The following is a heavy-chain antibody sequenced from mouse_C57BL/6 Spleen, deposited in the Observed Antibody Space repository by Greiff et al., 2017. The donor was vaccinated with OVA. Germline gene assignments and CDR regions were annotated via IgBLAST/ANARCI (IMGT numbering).Heavy chain of an antibody. Sequence: QVQLQQPGAELVKPGASVKLSCKASGYTFTSYWMQWVKQRPGQGLEWIGEIDPSDSYTNYNQKFKGKATLTVDTSSSTAYMQLSSLTSEDSAVYYCARAHYGNYTSWYFDVWGTGTTVTVSS. D-gene: IGHD2-1*01. CDR2: IDPSDSYT. CDR3: ARAHYGNYTSWYFDV. J-gene: IGHJ1*03. V-gene: IGHV1-50*01. CDR1: GYTFTSYW.